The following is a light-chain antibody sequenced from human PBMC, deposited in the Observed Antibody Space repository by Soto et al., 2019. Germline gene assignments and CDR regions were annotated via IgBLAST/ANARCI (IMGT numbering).Light chain of an antibody. CDR1: SGSFASNS. J-gene: IGLJ3*02. Sequence: NFMLPQPHSGSESPGKTVTISCTRSSGSFASNSVQWYQQRPGSSPTTVIYEDNQRPSGVPDRFSGSIDSSSKSASLSISGLKTEDEADYYCQSYDSSNWVFGGGTKPTVL. CDR3: QSYDSSNWV. CDR2: EDN. V-gene: IGLV6-57*01.